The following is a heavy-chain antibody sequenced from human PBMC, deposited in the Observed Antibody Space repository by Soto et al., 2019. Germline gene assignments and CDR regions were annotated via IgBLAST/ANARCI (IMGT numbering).Heavy chain of an antibody. V-gene: IGHV3-66*01. CDR2: IYSGGST. Sequence: GGSLRLSCAASGFTVSSNYMSWVRQAPGKGLEWVSVIYSGGSTYYADSVKGRFTISRDNSKNTLYLQMNSLRAEDTAVYYCARVLDCISTSCYGRWFDPWGQGTLVTVSS. D-gene: IGHD2-2*01. CDR1: GFTVSSNY. CDR3: ARVLDCISTSCYGRWFDP. J-gene: IGHJ5*02.